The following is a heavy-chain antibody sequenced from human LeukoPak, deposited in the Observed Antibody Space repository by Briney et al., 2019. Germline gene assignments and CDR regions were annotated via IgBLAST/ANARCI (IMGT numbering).Heavy chain of an antibody. CDR2: ISSSSSYI. CDR1: PVTSTMDI. V-gene: IGHV3-21*01. CDR3: ARDGERFLEFAYMDV. J-gene: IGHJ6*03. Sequence: VRSLRLSRAPSPVTSTMDIMTWVPGSARPQRRCVSSISSSSSYIYYADSVKGRFTISRDNAKNSLYLQMNSLRAEDTAVYYCARDGERFLEFAYMDVWGKGTTVTVS. D-gene: IGHD3-3*01.